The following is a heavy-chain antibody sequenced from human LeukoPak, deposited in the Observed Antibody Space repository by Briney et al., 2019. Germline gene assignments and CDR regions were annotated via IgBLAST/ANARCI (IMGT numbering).Heavy chain of an antibody. Sequence: SETLSLTCTVSGGSFEHYFWRWIRQPPGKGLEWIGYIYYSGSTDYSPSLERRLTIAADTAKNEFSMRLDSVTAADTAVYWCASHRRSHGSEYWGEGTLVTVSS. J-gene: IGHJ4*02. CDR2: IYYSGST. D-gene: IGHD3-10*01. V-gene: IGHV4-59*01. CDR1: GGSFEHYF. CDR3: ASHRRSHGSEY.